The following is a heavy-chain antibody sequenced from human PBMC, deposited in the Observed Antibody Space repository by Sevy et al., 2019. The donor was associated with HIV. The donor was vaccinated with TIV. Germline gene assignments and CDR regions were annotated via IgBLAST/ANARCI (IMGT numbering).Heavy chain of an antibody. D-gene: IGHD6-19*01. CDR3: ARDAGYSTVWYPGY. V-gene: IGHV3-30*03. Sequence: GGSLRRSCAASGFSFSTHAMHWVRQAPGKGLEWVAVISCDGSVKYYTDSVNGRFTISRDDSKNTLLLQVSSLRAEDTAVYYCARDAGYSTVWYPGYWGQRTLVTVSS. CDR1: GFSFSTHA. CDR2: ISCDGSVK. J-gene: IGHJ4*02.